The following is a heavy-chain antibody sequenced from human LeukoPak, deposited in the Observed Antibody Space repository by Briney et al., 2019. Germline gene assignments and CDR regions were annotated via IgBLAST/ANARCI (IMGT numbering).Heavy chain of an antibody. D-gene: IGHD2-21*02. V-gene: IGHV3-7*03. J-gene: IGHJ4*02. Sequence: GGSLRLSCVASGFTFSSYWMTWVRQAPGKGLEWVANIKTDGSQIYYVDSVKGRFTISRDNSRNSVFLQMNSLRPEDTALYHCAKEVDCPSDCLFFHSWGQGTLVTVSS. CDR3: AKEVDCPSDCLFFHS. CDR1: GFTFSSYW. CDR2: IKTDGSQI.